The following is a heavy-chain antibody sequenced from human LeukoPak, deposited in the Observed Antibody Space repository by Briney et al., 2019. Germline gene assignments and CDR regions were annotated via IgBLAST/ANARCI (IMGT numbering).Heavy chain of an antibody. CDR3: ARGGPIYCSGDSCYPGDY. D-gene: IGHD2-15*01. CDR1: GFSLSTYW. CDR2: IKQDGSKT. J-gene: IGHJ4*02. V-gene: IGHV3-7*01. Sequence: GGSLRLSCAASGFSLSTYWMSWVRQAPGKGLEWVANIKQDGSKTYYVDSVKGRFTISRDNARNTLYLQMNSLRAEDTAVYYCARGGPIYCSGDSCYPGDYWGQGTLVTVSS.